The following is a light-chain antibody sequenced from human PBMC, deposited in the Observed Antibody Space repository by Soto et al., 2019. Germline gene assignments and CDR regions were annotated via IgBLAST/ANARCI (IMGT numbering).Light chain of an antibody. J-gene: IGKJ5*01. CDR1: HDIKKY. Sequence: DIQMTQSPSSLSASVGDRVTITCQASHDIKKYLNWYQEKPGKAPKLLIFDASNLQTGVPSRFSGSGSGTHFTFTISSLQLEDIATYYCQRYDSVPPTFGQGTRLDIK. CDR3: QRYDSVPPT. V-gene: IGKV1-33*01. CDR2: DAS.